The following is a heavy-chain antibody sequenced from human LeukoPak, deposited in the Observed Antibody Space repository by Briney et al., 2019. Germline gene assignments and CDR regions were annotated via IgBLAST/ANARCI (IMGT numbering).Heavy chain of an antibody. CDR1: GFTFSSYA. D-gene: IGHD6-19*01. CDR2: ISGSGVST. CDR3: AKDAYSSGWYSNWFDP. V-gene: IGHV3-23*01. J-gene: IGHJ5*02. Sequence: GVLRLSCAASGFTFSSYAMSWVRQAPGKGLEWVSAISGSGVSTYYADSVKGRFTISRDNSKNTLYLQMNSLRAEDTAVYYCAKDAYSSGWYSNWFDPWGQGTLVTVSS.